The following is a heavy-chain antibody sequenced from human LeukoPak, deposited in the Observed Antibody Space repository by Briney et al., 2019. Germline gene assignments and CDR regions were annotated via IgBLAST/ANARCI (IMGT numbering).Heavy chain of an antibody. CDR2: ISWNSGSI. Sequence: GRSLRLSCAASGFTFDDYAMHWVRQAPGKGLEWVSGISWNSGSIGYADSVKGRFTISRDNAKNSLYLQMNSLRAEDTALYYCAKVLHNEGYFQHWGQGTLVTVSS. CDR1: GFTFDDYA. CDR3: AKVLHNEGYFQH. D-gene: IGHD5-24*01. V-gene: IGHV3-9*01. J-gene: IGHJ1*01.